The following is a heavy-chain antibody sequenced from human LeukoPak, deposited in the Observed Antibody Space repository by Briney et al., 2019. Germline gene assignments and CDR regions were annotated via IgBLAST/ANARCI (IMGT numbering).Heavy chain of an antibody. V-gene: IGHV3-30*18. CDR2: ISFDGSNK. CDR1: GFTFSSYG. J-gene: IGHJ4*02. Sequence: GRSLRLSCAASGFTFSSYGVHWDRQAPGKGLEWVAVISFDGSNKYYADSVKGRFTISRDNSKNTLSLQMNSLRAEDTAVYYCAKQYIYGFDYWGQGTLVTVSS. CDR3: AKQYIYGFDY. D-gene: IGHD5-18*01.